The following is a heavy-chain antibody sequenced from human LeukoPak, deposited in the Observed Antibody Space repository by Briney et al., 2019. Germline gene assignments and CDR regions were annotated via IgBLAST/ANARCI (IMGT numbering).Heavy chain of an antibody. V-gene: IGHV3-23*01. CDR3: AGHSDKYCSGSNCYVYNFYGLDV. D-gene: IGHD2-15*01. J-gene: IGHJ6*02. CDR1: GFTFSSYA. CDR2: ISGSGGSK. Sequence: GGSLRLSCAASGFTFSSYAMSWVRQAPGKGLEWVSAISGSGGSKYYADSVKGRFTISRDNSKNTLYLQMNSLRAEDTAVYYCAGHSDKYCSGSNCYVYNFYGLDVWGQGTTVTVSS.